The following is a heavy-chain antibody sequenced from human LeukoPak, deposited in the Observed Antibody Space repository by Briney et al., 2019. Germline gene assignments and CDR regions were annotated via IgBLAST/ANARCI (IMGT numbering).Heavy chain of an antibody. CDR2: ISYDGSDK. CDR1: GFTFSSYA. V-gene: IGHV3-30-3*01. Sequence: GGSLRLSCAASGFTFSSYAMHWVRQAPGKGLEWVAFISYDGSDKYYADSVKGRFTISRDNSKNTLYLQMNSLRAEDTAVYYCAKDSYYDFWSGYYSYYYYYGMDVWGQGTTVTVSS. J-gene: IGHJ6*02. D-gene: IGHD3-3*01. CDR3: AKDSYYDFWSGYYSYYYYYGMDV.